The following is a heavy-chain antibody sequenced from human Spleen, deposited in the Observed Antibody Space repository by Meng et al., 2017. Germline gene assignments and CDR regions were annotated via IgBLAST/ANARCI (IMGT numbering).Heavy chain of an antibody. CDR2: TSAYPVDT. CDR1: CYTSASFV. D-gene: IGHD6-13*01. V-gene: IGHV1-18*01. J-gene: IGHJ4*02. CDR3: ARDEDISAAGKLFGDY. Sequence: QVRLLQSGAWVRRPGASVEAACRGSCYTSASFVSSWLRQSPGQGLEWMGWTSAYPVDTNCARKFQGRVSVTTDTSTNIAYMELRSLRSDDTAVYYCARDEDISAAGKLFGDYWGQGTLVTVSS.